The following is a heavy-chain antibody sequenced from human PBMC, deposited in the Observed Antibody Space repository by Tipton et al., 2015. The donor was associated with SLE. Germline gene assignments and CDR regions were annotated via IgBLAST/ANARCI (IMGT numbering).Heavy chain of an antibody. CDR1: GFDFSSFW. CDR3: AKQISPHYGMDV. J-gene: IGHJ6*02. V-gene: IGHV3-30*18. Sequence: SLRLSCAASGFDFSSFWMSWVRQAPGKGLEWVAVIWYDGSNKYYADSVKGRFTISRDNSKNTLYLQMNSLRAEDTAVYYCAKQISPHYGMDVWGQGTTVTVSS. CDR2: IWYDGSNK.